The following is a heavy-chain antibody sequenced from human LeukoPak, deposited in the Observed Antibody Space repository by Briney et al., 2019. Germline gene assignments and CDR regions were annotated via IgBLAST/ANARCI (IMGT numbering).Heavy chain of an antibody. D-gene: IGHD6-19*01. CDR1: GFIFSSYG. Sequence: GRSLRLSCAASGFIFSSYGMYWVRQAPGKGLEWVAVIWHDGSAEFHADSVKGRFSISRDDSKNTLYLQMNSQRAEDTALYYCAKDNRGGWSGYFDYWGQGTLVTVSS. J-gene: IGHJ4*02. CDR3: AKDNRGGWSGYFDY. CDR2: IWHDGSAE. V-gene: IGHV3-33*06.